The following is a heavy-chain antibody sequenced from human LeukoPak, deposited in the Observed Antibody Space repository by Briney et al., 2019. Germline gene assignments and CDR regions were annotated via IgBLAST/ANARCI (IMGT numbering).Heavy chain of an antibody. CDR1: GGSISSSNW. D-gene: IGHD6-13*01. Sequence: SGTLSLTCAVSGGSISSSNWWSWVRQPPGKGLEWIGEIYHSGSTNYNPSLKSRVTISVDKSKNQFSLKLSSVTAADTAVYYCARADSSSLNWFDPWGQGTLVTVSP. CDR2: IYHSGST. J-gene: IGHJ5*02. CDR3: ARADSSSLNWFDP. V-gene: IGHV4-4*02.